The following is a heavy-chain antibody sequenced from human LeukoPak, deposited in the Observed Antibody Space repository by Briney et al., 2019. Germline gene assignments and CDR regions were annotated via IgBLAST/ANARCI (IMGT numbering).Heavy chain of an antibody. D-gene: IGHD3-22*01. CDR3: ARGPAPGYDDTSPFDY. CDR1: GDSLTSHY. J-gene: IGHJ4*02. V-gene: IGHV4-59*11. CDR2: IYSSGST. Sequence: SETLSLTCAVSGDSLTSHYWSWIRQPPGKELEWIGYIYSSGSTNYIPSLKSRVTLSVDTSKNQFSLKLNSVTAADTAVYYCARGPAPGYDDTSPFDYWGQGTLVTVSS.